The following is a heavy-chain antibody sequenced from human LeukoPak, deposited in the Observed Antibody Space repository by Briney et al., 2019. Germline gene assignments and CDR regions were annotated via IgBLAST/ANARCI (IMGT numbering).Heavy chain of an antibody. CDR3: ARDGDDYYDSRGYNY. CDR2: ISAYNHNT. V-gene: IGHV1-18*01. J-gene: IGHJ4*02. Sequence: GASVKVSCKASGYXFTSYGFSWVRQAPGQGLEWMGWISAYNHNTNFAQKFQGRLTMTTDTSTNTAYMELTSLRSDDTAVYYCARDGDDYYDSRGYNYWGQGTLVTVSS. CDR1: GYXFTSYG. D-gene: IGHD3-22*01.